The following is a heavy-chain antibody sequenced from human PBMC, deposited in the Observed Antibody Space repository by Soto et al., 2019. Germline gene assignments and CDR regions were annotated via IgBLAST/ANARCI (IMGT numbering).Heavy chain of an antibody. Sequence: GGSLRLSCAASGFTVSSNYMSWVRQAPGKGLEWVSVIYSGGSTNYADSVKGRFTINRDNSKNTRSLRLDSLRADDTAVYYCASATSGYDAHIDAVDIWGQGTMVTVSS. J-gene: IGHJ3*02. CDR3: ASATSGYDAHIDAVDI. CDR1: GFTVSSNY. V-gene: IGHV3-53*01. D-gene: IGHD5-12*01. CDR2: IYSGGST.